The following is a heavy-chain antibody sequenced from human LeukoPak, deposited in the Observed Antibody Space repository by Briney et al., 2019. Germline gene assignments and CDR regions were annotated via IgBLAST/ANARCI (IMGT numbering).Heavy chain of an antibody. J-gene: IGHJ6*03. V-gene: IGHV1-18*01. D-gene: IGHD7-27*01. CDR2: ISAYSGNT. CDR1: GYTFSSYG. CDR3: ARAEKPNWGNYYYYCMDV. Sequence: GASVKVSCKASGYTFSSYGISWVRQAPGQGLEWMGWISAYSGNTHYAQKFQGRVTMTTDTSTTTAYMELRGLRSDDTAVYYCARAEKPNWGNYYYYCMDVWGKGTTVTVPS.